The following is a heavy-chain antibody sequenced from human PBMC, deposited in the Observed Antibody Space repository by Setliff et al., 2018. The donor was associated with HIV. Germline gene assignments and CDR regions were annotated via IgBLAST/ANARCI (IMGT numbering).Heavy chain of an antibody. CDR2: IYPGDSDT. Sequence: PGESLKISCEGSGYSFANYWIGWVRQMPGKGLEWMGIIYPGDSDTRYSPSFQGQVAISADKSISTTYLQWSSLKASDTAMYYCARAVEDYYDSSGLPTYYYYGMDVWGQGTTVTVSS. J-gene: IGHJ6*02. V-gene: IGHV5-51*01. CDR1: GYSFANYW. CDR3: ARAVEDYYDSSGLPTYYYYGMDV. D-gene: IGHD3-22*01.